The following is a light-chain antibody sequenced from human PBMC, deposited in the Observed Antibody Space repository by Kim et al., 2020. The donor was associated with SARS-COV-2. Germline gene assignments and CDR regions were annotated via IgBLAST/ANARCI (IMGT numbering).Light chain of an antibody. Sequence: SYELTQPSSVSVSPGQTARITCSGDVLAKKYARWFQQEPGQAPVLVIYKDSERPSGIPERFSGSSSGTTVTLTISGAQVEDEADYYCYSVADNNWV. J-gene: IGLJ3*02. V-gene: IGLV3-27*01. CDR1: VLAKKY. CDR3: YSVADNNWV. CDR2: KDS.